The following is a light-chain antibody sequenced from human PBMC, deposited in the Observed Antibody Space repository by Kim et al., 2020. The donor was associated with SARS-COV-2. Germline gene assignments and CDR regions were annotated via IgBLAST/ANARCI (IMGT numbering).Light chain of an antibody. Sequence: EIVLTQSPATLSLSPGERATLSCRASQSVSSYLAWYQQKPGQAPRLLIYDVSNRATGIPARFSGSGSGTDFTLTISSLEPEDFAVYYCRQRSNWPLTFGGGTKVDIK. CDR3: RQRSNWPLT. CDR1: QSVSSY. J-gene: IGKJ4*01. V-gene: IGKV3-11*01. CDR2: DVS.